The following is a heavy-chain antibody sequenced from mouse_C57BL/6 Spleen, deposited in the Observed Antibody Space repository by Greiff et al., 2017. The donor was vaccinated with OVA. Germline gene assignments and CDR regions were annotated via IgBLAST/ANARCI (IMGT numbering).Heavy chain of an antibody. CDR2: IYPSDSET. Sequence: QVQLKQPGAELVRPGSSVKLSCKASGYTFTSYWMDWVKQRPGQGLEWIGNIYPSDSETHYNQKFKDKATLTVDKSSSTAYMQLSSLTSEDSAVYYCARSTDYAMDYWGQGTSVTVSS. V-gene: IGHV1-61*01. CDR3: ARSTDYAMDY. CDR1: GYTFTSYW. J-gene: IGHJ4*01. D-gene: IGHD1-1*01.